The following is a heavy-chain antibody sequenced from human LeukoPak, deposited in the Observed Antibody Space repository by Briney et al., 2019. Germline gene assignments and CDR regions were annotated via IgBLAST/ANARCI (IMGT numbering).Heavy chain of an antibody. D-gene: IGHD3-22*01. CDR3: ARVNTQVTMIVVAPYAFDI. CDR2: IYHSGST. Sequence: SETLSLTCTVSGYSISSGYYWGWIRQPPGKGLEWIGSIYHSGSTYYNPSLKSRVTISVDTSKNQFSLKLSSVTAADTAVYYCARVNTQVTMIVVAPYAFDIWGQGTMVTVSS. V-gene: IGHV4-38-2*02. J-gene: IGHJ3*02. CDR1: GYSISSGYY.